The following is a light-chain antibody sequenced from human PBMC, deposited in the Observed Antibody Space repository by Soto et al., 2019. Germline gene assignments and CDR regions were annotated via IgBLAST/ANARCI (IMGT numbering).Light chain of an antibody. CDR1: QSISSSY. Sequence: ELVLTQSPGTLSLSPGERVTLSCRASQSISSSYLAWYQHKPGQAPRLLMYGTSSRATGIPDRFSGSGSGTDFTLTISRLEPEDFAVYYCQQYGDSPRTFGQGTKV. V-gene: IGKV3-20*01. J-gene: IGKJ1*01. CDR2: GTS. CDR3: QQYGDSPRT.